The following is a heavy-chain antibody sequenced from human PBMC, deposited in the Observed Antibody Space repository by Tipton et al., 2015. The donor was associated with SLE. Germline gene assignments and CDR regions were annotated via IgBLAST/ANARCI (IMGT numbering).Heavy chain of an antibody. CDR1: GFTVSSNY. V-gene: IGHV3-53*04. J-gene: IGHJ6*02. CDR3: ARLDQLLSSYSYGMDV. D-gene: IGHD2-2*01. CDR2: IYSGGST. Sequence: SLRLSCAASGFTVSSNYMSWVRQAPGKGLEWVSVIYSGGSTYYADSVKGRFTISRHNSKNTLYLQMNSLRAVDTAVYYCARLDQLLSSYSYGMDVWGQGTTVTVSS.